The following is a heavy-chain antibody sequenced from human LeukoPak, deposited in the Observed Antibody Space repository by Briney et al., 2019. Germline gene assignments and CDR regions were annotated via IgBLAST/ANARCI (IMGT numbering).Heavy chain of an antibody. CDR1: GGTFSSYA. V-gene: IGHV1-69*06. D-gene: IGHD6-13*01. CDR2: IIPIFGTA. J-gene: IGHJ4*02. Sequence: ASVKVSCKASGGTFSSYAISWVRQAPGRGLEWMGGIIPIFGTANYAQKFQGRVTITADKSTSTAYMELSSLRSEDTAVYYCASTPQYSSSWYATSSIDYWGQGTLVTVSS. CDR3: ASTPQYSSSWYATSSIDY.